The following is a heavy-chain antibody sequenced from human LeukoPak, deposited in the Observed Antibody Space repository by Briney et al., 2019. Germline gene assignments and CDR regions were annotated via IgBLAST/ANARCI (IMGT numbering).Heavy chain of an antibody. Sequence: GASVKVSCKASGYTFTGYYMHWVRQAPGQGPEWMGWINPDSGGTNYAQKFQGRVTMTRDTSISTAYMELSRLRSDDTAVYYCARDNLDIVVVVAATRDSGWFDPWGQGTLVTVSS. D-gene: IGHD2-15*01. CDR1: GYTFTGYY. CDR3: ARDNLDIVVVVAATRDSGWFDP. V-gene: IGHV1-2*02. CDR2: INPDSGGT. J-gene: IGHJ5*02.